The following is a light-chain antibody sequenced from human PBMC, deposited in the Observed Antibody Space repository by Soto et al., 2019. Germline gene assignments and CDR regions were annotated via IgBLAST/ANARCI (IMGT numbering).Light chain of an antibody. CDR1: QRASRSS. Sequence: VVMTQSPATLSVSPGEIATLXCRASQRASRSSLAWYQHEPGQAPRLLXYGASSRAHGIPDRFSGSGSGTDFTRIISRLEPEDFAVYYGQQYGSSPRTFGQGTKVDIK. CDR3: QQYGSSPRT. J-gene: IGKJ1*01. CDR2: GAS. V-gene: IGKV3-20*01.